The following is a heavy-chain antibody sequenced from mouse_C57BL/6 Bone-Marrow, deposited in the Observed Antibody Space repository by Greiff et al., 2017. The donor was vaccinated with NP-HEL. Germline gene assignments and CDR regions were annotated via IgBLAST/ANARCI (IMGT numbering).Heavy chain of an antibody. Sequence: EVKVEESGGGLVKPGGSLKLSCAASGFTFSDYGMHWVRQAPEKGLEWVAYISRGSSTIYYADTVKGRFTISRDNAKNTLFLQMTSLRSEDTAMYYCARNHYYGSSYAMDYWGQGTSVTVSS. J-gene: IGHJ4*01. V-gene: IGHV5-17*01. CDR2: ISRGSSTI. D-gene: IGHD1-1*01. CDR3: ARNHYYGSSYAMDY. CDR1: GFTFSDYG.